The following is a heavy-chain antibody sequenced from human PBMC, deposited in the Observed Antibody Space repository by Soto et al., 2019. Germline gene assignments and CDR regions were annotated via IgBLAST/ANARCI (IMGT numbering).Heavy chain of an antibody. CDR2: ISYSGTT. J-gene: IGHJ4*02. V-gene: IGHV4-30-4*01. CDR3: ATMGTPVTGLYYFDY. Sequence: SXTLSLTCTVSGGSISSGNYYWSWIRQPPGKGLEWIGFISYSGTTHYSASLRSRVSISVDTSKNQFSLDLSSVTAADTAVYYCATMGTPVTGLYYFDYWGQGTLVTVSS. D-gene: IGHD4-17*01. CDR1: GGSISSGNYY.